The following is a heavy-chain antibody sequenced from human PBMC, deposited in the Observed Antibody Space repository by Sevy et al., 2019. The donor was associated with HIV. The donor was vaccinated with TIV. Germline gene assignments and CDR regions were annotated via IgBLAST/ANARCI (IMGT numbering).Heavy chain of an antibody. J-gene: IGHJ6*03. CDR2: IYSGGST. Sequence: GGSLRLSCAASGFTVSSNYMSWVRQAPGKGLEWVSVIYSGGSTYYADSVKGRFTISRDNSKNTLYLQMNSLRAEDTAVYYCARASWGTDYTDVWGKGTTVTVSS. V-gene: IGHV3-53*01. CDR3: ARASWGTDYTDV. D-gene: IGHD3-16*01. CDR1: GFTVSSNY.